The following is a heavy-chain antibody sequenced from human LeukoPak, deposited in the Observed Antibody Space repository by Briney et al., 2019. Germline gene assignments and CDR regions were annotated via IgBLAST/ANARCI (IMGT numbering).Heavy chain of an antibody. CDR3: ASGQTYLDY. J-gene: IGHJ4*02. V-gene: IGHV4-34*01. Sequence: SETLSLTCAVYGGSFSAHYWSCLRQPPGKWLEWIGEIHHRGFTNYNPSLKSRVTISVDTSNNQFSLRLTSVTAADTAVYYCASGQTYLDYWGQGTLVTVSS. CDR2: IHHRGFT. CDR1: GGSFSAHY.